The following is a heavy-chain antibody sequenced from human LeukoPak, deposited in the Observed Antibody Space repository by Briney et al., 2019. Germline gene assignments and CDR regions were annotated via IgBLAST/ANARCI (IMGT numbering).Heavy chain of an antibody. CDR2: IRYDGSDK. Sequence: GGSLRLSCAASGFTFSSYGMHWVRQAPGKGLEWVAVIRYDGSDKFYADSVKGRFSISKDNSKNMLYLQMNSLRVEDTAVYYCARGDLWLGHWGQGSLVTVSS. CDR3: ARGDLWLGH. CDR1: GFTFSSYG. J-gene: IGHJ4*02. V-gene: IGHV3-33*01. D-gene: IGHD3-10*01.